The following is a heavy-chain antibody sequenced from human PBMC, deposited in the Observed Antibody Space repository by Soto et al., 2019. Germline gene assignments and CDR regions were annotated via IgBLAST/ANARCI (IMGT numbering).Heavy chain of an antibody. CDR3: ARHGYYYYIWGSYSPNDAFDI. CDR2: IYYSGCT. V-gene: IGHV4-59*08. J-gene: IGHJ3*02. CDR1: GGSISSYY. D-gene: IGHD3-16*01. Sequence: SSETLSLTCTFSGGSISSYYWSLIRQPPGKGLEWIGYIYYSGCTNYNPSLKSRVTISVATSKNQLSLKLSSVTAADTAVYYCARHGYYYYIWGSYSPNDAFDIWGQGTMVTVSS.